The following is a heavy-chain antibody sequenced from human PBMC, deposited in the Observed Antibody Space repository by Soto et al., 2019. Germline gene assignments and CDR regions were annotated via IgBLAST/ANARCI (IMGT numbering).Heavy chain of an antibody. D-gene: IGHD1-7*01. V-gene: IGHV4-4*07. Sequence: SETLSLTCKVSGGSITSYRWSWIRQSAGKGLEWIGRINTSGNTHYNPSLKSRVTVSIDTSQNQFFLTVTSVTAADSAVYYCARESGDNWDYEAYWGQGTPVTAPQ. J-gene: IGHJ4*02. CDR2: INTSGNT. CDR1: GGSITSYR. CDR3: ARESGDNWDYEAY.